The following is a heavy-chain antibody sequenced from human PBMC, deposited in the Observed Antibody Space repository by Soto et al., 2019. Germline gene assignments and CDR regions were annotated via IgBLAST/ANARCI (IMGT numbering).Heavy chain of an antibody. J-gene: IGHJ4*02. CDR2: IYYSGST. V-gene: IGHV4-31*03. Sequence: QVQLQESGPGLVKPSQTLSLTCTVSGGSISSGGYYWSWIRQHPGKGLEWIGYIYYSGSTYYNPSLKSRVTISVDTSKNQFSLKLSSVTAAXXXXXXXXSXXSXTDYWGQGTLVTVSS. CDR1: GGSISSGGYY. CDR3: XSXXSXTDY.